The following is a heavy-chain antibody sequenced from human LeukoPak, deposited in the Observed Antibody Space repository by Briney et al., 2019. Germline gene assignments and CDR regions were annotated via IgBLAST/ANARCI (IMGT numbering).Heavy chain of an antibody. CDR3: ERHRRDYYGSGRMYYFDY. Sequence: SDTLSLTCAVYGGSFSGYYWMWIRQPPGKGLEWIGEINHSGSTNYNPSLKSRVTISVDTSKNQVSLKLSSVTAADTAVYYCERHRRDYYGSGRMYYFDYWGQGTLVTVSS. V-gene: IGHV4-34*01. D-gene: IGHD3-10*01. CDR2: INHSGST. CDR1: GGSFSGYY. J-gene: IGHJ4*02.